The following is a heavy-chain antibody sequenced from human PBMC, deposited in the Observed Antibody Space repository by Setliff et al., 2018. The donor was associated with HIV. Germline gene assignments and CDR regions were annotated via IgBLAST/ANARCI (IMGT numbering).Heavy chain of an antibody. CDR3: ARDPPGYGDSNDY. V-gene: IGHV4-61*01. CDR2: IYYNGST. J-gene: IGHJ4*02. Sequence: TSETLSLTCTVSGGSVGSGSYYWSWIRQSPGKGLEWIGYIYYNGSTTYNPTLKSRVTMSIDTSKNQFSMKVRSVSAADTAVYYCARDPPGYGDSNDYWGQGMLVTVSS. D-gene: IGHD4-17*01. CDR1: GGSVGSGSYY.